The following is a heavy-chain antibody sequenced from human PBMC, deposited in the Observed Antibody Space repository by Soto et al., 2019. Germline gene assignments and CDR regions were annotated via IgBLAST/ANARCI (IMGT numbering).Heavy chain of an antibody. Sequence: EVQLVESGGGLLKPGGSLRLSCAASGLPFSSYTFNWVRQAPGKGLEWVSSISSSSSDIYYADSVKGRFTISRDNANNSLYLQMNSLRAEDTAVYYCARRMWKGTAARTSGMDVWGQGTTVTVSS. CDR3: ARRMWKGTAARTSGMDV. J-gene: IGHJ6*02. CDR2: ISSSSSDI. V-gene: IGHV3-21*01. CDR1: GLPFSSYT. D-gene: IGHD6-6*01.